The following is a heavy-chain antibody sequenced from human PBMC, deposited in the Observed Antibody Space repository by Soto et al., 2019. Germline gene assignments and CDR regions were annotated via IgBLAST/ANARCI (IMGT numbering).Heavy chain of an antibody. CDR2: IYDSGNT. Sequence: QVQLQESGPGLVKPSQTLSLTCTVSGGSISSSGYYWSWIRQHPGKGLEWIGYIYDSGNTYYNPSLKRRVTXSXXXSXXQFSLKLSSVTAADTAVYYCAREEGGGYDHRWFDPWGQGTLVTVSS. J-gene: IGHJ5*02. CDR3: AREEGGGYDHRWFDP. V-gene: IGHV4-31*03. CDR1: GGSISSSGYY. D-gene: IGHD5-12*01.